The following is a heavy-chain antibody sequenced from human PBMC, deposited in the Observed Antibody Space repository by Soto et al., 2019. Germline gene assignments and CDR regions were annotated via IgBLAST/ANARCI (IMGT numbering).Heavy chain of an antibody. CDR2: IYYSGST. CDR1: GGSISSGDYY. J-gene: IGHJ4*02. D-gene: IGHD5-18*01. V-gene: IGHV4-31*03. Sequence: QVQLQESGPGLVKPSQTLSLTCTVSGGSISSGDYYWSWIRQHPGKGLEWIGYIYYSGSTYYNPSLKSRVTISVDTSKNQFSLKLSSVTAADTAMYYCARNVDTAMVGLVYFDYWGQGTLVTVSS. CDR3: ARNVDTAMVGLVYFDY.